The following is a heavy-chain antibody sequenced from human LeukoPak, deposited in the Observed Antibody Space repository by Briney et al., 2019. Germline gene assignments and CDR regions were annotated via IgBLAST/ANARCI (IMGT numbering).Heavy chain of an antibody. CDR2: IFWDDNE. Sequence: SGPTLVNPTQTLTLTRTFSGFSLSTGGMGVGWIRQPPGKALEWLAFIFWDDNEHYSPSLKNRLTITKDTSKNQVILTMTNMDPVDTATYYCSHRHNLGVTGPVVTFDSWGQGTLVTVSS. CDR3: SHRHNLGVTGPVVTFDS. J-gene: IGHJ5*01. D-gene: IGHD4-23*01. CDR1: GFSLSTGGMG. V-gene: IGHV2-5*02.